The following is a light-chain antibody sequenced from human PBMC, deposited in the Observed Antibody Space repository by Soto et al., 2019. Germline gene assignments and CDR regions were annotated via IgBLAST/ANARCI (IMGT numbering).Light chain of an antibody. CDR2: EVS. Sequence: QSALSQPPSASGSPGQSVTISCTGTSSDVGGYNYVSWYQRHPGKAPKLMIYEVSKRPSGVPDRFSGSKSGNTASLTVSGLQPEDDSNYYCSSYAGSNNVVFGGGTKLTVL. CDR1: SSDVGGYNY. CDR3: SSYAGSNNVV. V-gene: IGLV2-8*01. J-gene: IGLJ2*01.